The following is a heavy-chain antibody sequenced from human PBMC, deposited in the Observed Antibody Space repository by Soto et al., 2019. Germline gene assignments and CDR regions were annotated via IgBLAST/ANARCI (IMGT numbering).Heavy chain of an antibody. Sequence: QVQLQESGPGLVKPSQTLSLTCTVSGGSISSGGYYWSWIRQHPGKGLEWIGYIYYSGSTYYNPALKSRVTISVDTSKNQFSLKLSSVTAADTAVYYCARWRRCPGIAVAGTPDYWGQGTLVTVSS. J-gene: IGHJ4*02. V-gene: IGHV4-31*03. CDR1: GGSISSGGYY. D-gene: IGHD6-19*01. CDR3: ARWRRCPGIAVAGTPDY. CDR2: IYYSGST.